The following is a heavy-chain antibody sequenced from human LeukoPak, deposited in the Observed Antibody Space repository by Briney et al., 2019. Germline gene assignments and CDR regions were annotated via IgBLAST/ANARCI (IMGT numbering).Heavy chain of an antibody. CDR3: AREGSDY. CDR2: MNPNSGNT. J-gene: IGHJ4*02. CDR1: GYTFTSYD. Sequence: GASVKVSCKASGYTFTSYDINWVRQATGQGLEWMGYMNPNSGNTGYAQKFQGRVTITTNTSTSTAYMELSSLRSDDTAVYCCAREGSDYWGQGTLVTVSS. V-gene: IGHV1-8*03.